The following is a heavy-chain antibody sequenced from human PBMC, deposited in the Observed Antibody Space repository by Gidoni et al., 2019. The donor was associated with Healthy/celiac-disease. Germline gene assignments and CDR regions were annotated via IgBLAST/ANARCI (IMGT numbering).Heavy chain of an antibody. CDR3: AHSRGSGRVSSGYFDY. CDR1: GFSLSTSGVG. D-gene: IGHD3-22*01. CDR2: IYWDDDK. Sequence: QITLKESGPTLVKPTQTLTLTCTFSGFSLSTSGVGVGWIRQPPGKALEWLALIYWDDDKRYSPSLKSMLTITKDTSKNQVVLTMTTMDPVDTATYYCAHSRGSGRVSSGYFDYWGQGTLVTVSS. V-gene: IGHV2-5*02. J-gene: IGHJ4*02.